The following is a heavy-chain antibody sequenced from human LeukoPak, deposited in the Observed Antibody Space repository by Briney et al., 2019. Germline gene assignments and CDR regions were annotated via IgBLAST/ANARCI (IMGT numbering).Heavy chain of an antibody. D-gene: IGHD2-8*01. Sequence: GGSLRLSCAASGFTFSSYGMHWVRQAPGKGLEWVAVIWYDGSNKYYADSVKGRFTISRDNAKNSLYLQMNSLRAEDTAVYYCARYTNGFDYWGQGTLVTVSS. J-gene: IGHJ4*02. CDR3: ARYTNGFDY. CDR2: IWYDGSNK. CDR1: GFTFSSYG. V-gene: IGHV3-33*01.